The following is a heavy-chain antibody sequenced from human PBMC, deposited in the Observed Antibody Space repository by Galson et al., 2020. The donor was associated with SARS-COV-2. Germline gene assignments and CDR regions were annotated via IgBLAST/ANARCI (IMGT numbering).Heavy chain of an antibody. CDR2: IKNGGDTI. Sequence: GGSLRLSCAASGFIFSDAHMTWIRQAPGKGLEWISYIKNGGDTIYYADSVKGRFTMSRDNANNLLYLQMNSLRVEDTAMYYCARESWGSLDPWGQGTLV. CDR1: GFIFSDAH. J-gene: IGHJ5*02. CDR3: ARESWGSLDP. D-gene: IGHD3-16*01. V-gene: IGHV3-11*01.